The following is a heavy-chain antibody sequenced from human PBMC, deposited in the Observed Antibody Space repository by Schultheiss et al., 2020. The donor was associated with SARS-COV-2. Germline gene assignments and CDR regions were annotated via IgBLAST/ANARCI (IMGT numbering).Heavy chain of an antibody. CDR3: ARDGDSSSSDPNYYYGMDV. CDR2: IYHSGST. J-gene: IGHJ6*02. D-gene: IGHD6-6*01. Sequence: SETLSLTCSVSGGSVSGGSYYWSWIRQSPGRGLEWIGYIYHSGSTNYNPSLKSRVTMSVDTSKNQFSLKLSSVTAADTAVYYCARDGDSSSSDPNYYYGMDVWGQGTTVTVSS. V-gene: IGHV4-61*01. CDR1: GGSVSGGSYY.